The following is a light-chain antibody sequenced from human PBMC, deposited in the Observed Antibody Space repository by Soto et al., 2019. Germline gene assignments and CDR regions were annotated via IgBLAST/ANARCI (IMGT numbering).Light chain of an antibody. CDR1: QSINSF. CDR3: QQYGSSPKLT. V-gene: IGKV3-20*01. Sequence: EIVLTQSPGTLSLSPGEGATLSCRASQSINSFLAWYQQRRGQAPRLLIHGASNRATGIPDRFSGSGSWTDFTLTISRLEPEDFAVYYCQQYGSSPKLTFGRGTKVGIK. J-gene: IGKJ4*01. CDR2: GAS.